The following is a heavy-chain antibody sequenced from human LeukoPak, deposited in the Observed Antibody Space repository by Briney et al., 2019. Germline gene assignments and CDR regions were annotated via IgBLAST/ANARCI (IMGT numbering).Heavy chain of an antibody. J-gene: IGHJ4*02. CDR3: ARSSWYLTIDY. CDR2: INHSGST. V-gene: IGHV4-34*01. D-gene: IGHD6-13*01. Sequence: SEALSLTCAVYGGSFSGYYWSWIRQPPGKELEWIGEINHSGSTNYNPSLKSRVTISVDTSKNQFSLKLSSVTAADTAVYYCARSSWYLTIDYWGQGTLVTVSS. CDR1: GGSFSGYY.